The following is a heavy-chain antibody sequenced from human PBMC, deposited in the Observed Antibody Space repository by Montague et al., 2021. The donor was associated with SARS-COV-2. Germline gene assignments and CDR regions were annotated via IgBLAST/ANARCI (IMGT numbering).Heavy chain of an antibody. V-gene: IGHV4-39*01. J-gene: IGHJ6*02. CDR1: SGSISRSSYY. Sequence: SETLSLTCSVSSGSISRSSYYWDWIRQPPGKGLEWIGSIHYSGTTYYNPSLESRVTISVDTSNNQFSVKLTSVTAADTAVYFCARGVDWLSHYYYYGMDVWGQGTTVTVSS. CDR2: IHYSGTT. D-gene: IGHD3-9*01. CDR3: ARGVDWLSHYYYYGMDV.